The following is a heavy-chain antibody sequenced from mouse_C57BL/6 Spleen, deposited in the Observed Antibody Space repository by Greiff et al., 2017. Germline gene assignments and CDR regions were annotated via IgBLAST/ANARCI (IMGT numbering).Heavy chain of an antibody. D-gene: IGHD1-1*01. V-gene: IGHV1-53*01. CDR3: ARCGSSRYYAMDY. CDR1: GYTFTSYW. J-gene: IGHJ4*01. CDR2: ITPSNGGT. Sequence: VQLQQPGTELVKPGASVKLSCKASGYTFTSYWMHWVKQRPGQGLEWIGNITPSNGGTNYNEKFKSKAKLTLDNSSSSVYMRRSSLTSEDSAFYDCARCGSSRYYAMDYWGQVTSVTVSS.